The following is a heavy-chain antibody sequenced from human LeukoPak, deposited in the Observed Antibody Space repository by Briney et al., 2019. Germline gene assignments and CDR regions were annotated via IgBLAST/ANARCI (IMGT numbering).Heavy chain of an antibody. D-gene: IGHD3-10*01. CDR2: IKQGGSEK. V-gene: IGHV3-7*01. Sequence: GGSLRLSCAASGFTFSGSAMHWVRQAPGKGLEWVANIKQGGSEKNYVDSVKGRFTIARDDAKNSLYLQMNSLRAEDTAVYFCARDKGGMVPFDYWGQGTLVTVSS. CDR3: ARDKGGMVPFDY. J-gene: IGHJ4*02. CDR1: GFTFSGSA.